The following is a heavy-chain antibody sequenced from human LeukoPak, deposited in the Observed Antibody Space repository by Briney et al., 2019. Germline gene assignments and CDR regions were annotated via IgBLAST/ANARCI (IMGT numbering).Heavy chain of an antibody. CDR3: ARSTGYCSSTSCYGFDY. V-gene: IGHV4-31*03. J-gene: IGHJ4*02. Sequence: SETLSLTCTVSGGSISSGGYHWTWIRQHPGKGLECIGYIYYSRSTYYNPSLKSRVTISVDTSKNQFSLKLSSVTAADTAVYYCARSTGYCSSTSCYGFDYWGQGTLVTVSS. D-gene: IGHD2-2*01. CDR1: GGSISSGGYH. CDR2: IYYSRST.